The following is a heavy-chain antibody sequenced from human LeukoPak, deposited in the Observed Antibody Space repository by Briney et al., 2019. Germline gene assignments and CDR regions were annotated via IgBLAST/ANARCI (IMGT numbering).Heavy chain of an antibody. J-gene: IGHJ4*02. CDR1: GGSISSSSYY. Sequence: SETLSLTCTVSGGSISSSSYYWGWIRQPPGKGLEWIGSIYYSGSTFYNPSLKSRVTISVDTSKNQFSLKVSSVTAADTAAYYCARPFTMNSSRRDFAYWGQGTLVTVSS. D-gene: IGHD6-19*01. CDR2: IYYSGST. V-gene: IGHV4-39*01. CDR3: ARPFTMNSSRRDFAY.